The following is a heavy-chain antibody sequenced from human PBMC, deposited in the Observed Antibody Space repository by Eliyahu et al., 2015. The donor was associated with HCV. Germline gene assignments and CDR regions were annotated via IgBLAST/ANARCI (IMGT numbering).Heavy chain of an antibody. CDR2: ISSSXSYI. CDR1: GFXFSSYS. V-gene: IGHV3-21*01. J-gene: IGHJ4*02. D-gene: IGHD1-26*01. Sequence: EVQLVESGGGLVKPGGSLRLSCAASGFXFSSYSXNWVRQAPGKGLEWVSSISSSXSYIYYADSVKGRFTISRDNAKNSLYLQMNSLRAEDTAVYYCARFATAVGATFQYWGQGTLVTVSS. CDR3: ARFATAVGATFQY.